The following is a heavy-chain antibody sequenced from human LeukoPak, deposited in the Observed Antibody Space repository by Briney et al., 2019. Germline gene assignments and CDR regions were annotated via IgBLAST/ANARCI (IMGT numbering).Heavy chain of an antibody. CDR2: IYPGDSDT. D-gene: IGHD2-2*02. Sequence: GESLKISCKGSGYSFTIYWIGWVRQMPGKGLEWIGIIYPGDSDTRYSPSCQGQVTISADKSISTAYLQWSSLKASDTAMYYCARGGAFDPMEYTVYFDYWGQGTLVTVSS. J-gene: IGHJ4*02. CDR1: GYSFTIYW. CDR3: ARGGAFDPMEYTVYFDY. V-gene: IGHV5-51*01.